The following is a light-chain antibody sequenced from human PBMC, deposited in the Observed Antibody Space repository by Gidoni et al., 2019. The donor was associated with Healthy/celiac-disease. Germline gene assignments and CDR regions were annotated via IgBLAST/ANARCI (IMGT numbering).Light chain of an antibody. J-gene: IGLJ2*01. Sequence: SALTQPASVPRSPGPSITISCTGTSSDVGSYNLVSWYQQHTGKAPKLMIDEVSRRPSGVSNRFSGSKSGNTVSLTISGPQAEDEADYYCCSYAGSSTLVFGGGTKLTVL. CDR1: SSDVGSYNL. CDR2: EVS. V-gene: IGLV2-23*02. CDR3: CSYAGSSTLV.